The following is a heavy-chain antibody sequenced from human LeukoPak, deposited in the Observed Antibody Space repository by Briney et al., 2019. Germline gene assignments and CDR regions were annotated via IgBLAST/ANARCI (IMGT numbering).Heavy chain of an antibody. Sequence: ASVKVSCKASGYTFTSYAISWVRQAPGQGLEWMGGIIPIFGTANYAQKFQGRVTITADESTSTAYMELSSLRSEDTAVYYCAGSNSLPYHFDYWGQGTLVTVSS. CDR1: GYTFTSYA. CDR2: IIPIFGTA. D-gene: IGHD4-23*01. J-gene: IGHJ4*02. CDR3: AGSNSLPYHFDY. V-gene: IGHV1-69*13.